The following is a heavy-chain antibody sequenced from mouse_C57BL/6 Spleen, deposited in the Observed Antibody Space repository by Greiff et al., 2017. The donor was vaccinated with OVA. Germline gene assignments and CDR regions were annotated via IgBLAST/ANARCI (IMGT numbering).Heavy chain of an antibody. CDR2: INYDGSST. CDR1: GFTFSDYY. CDR3: ARGCPIYYDYGEYAMDY. V-gene: IGHV5-16*01. J-gene: IGHJ4*01. D-gene: IGHD2-4*01. Sequence: EVQGVESEGGLVQPGSSMKLSCTASGFTFSDYYMAWVRQVPEKGLEWVANINYDGSSTYYLDSLKSRFIISRDNAKNILYLQMSSLKSEDTATYYCARGCPIYYDYGEYAMDYWGQGTSVTVSS.